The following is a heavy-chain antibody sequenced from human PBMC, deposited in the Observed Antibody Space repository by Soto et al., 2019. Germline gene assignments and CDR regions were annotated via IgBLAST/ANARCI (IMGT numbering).Heavy chain of an antibody. CDR2: IYYSGST. Sequence: QVQLQESGPGLVKPSQTLSLTCTVSGGSISSGDYYWSWIRQPPGKGLEWIGYIYYSGSTYYNPSLKSRVTISVDTSKNQFSLKLSSVTAADTAVYYCASDALGCGGDCPDNWFDPWGQVTLVTVSS. CDR1: GGSISSGDYY. D-gene: IGHD2-21*02. V-gene: IGHV4-30-4*01. J-gene: IGHJ5*02. CDR3: ASDALGCGGDCPDNWFDP.